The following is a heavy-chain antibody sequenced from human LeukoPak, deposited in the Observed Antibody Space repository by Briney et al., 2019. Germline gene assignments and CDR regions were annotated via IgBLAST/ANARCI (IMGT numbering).Heavy chain of an antibody. D-gene: IGHD1-1*01. Sequence: GGSLRLSCAASGFTFSDYYMSWIRQAPGKGLEWVSYISSSGSTIYYADSVRGRFTISRDNAKNSLYLQMNSLRAEDTAVYYCARDGEGDGYNFYYYYGMDVWGQGTTVTVSS. V-gene: IGHV3-11*01. CDR3: ARDGEGDGYNFYYYYGMDV. CDR1: GFTFSDYY. CDR2: ISSSGSTI. J-gene: IGHJ6*02.